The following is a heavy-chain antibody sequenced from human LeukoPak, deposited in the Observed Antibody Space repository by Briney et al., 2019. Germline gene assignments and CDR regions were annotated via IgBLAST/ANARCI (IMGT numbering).Heavy chain of an antibody. CDR3: ARDGLRWELPYYGMDV. CDR2: IIPIFGTA. Sequence: ASVKVSCKASGGTFNSYAISWVRQAPGQGLEWMGGIIPIFGTANYAQKFQGRVTITADESTSTAYMELSSLRSEDTAVYYCARDGLRWELPYYGMDVWGQGTTVTVSS. CDR1: GGTFNSYA. V-gene: IGHV1-69*13. J-gene: IGHJ6*02. D-gene: IGHD1-26*01.